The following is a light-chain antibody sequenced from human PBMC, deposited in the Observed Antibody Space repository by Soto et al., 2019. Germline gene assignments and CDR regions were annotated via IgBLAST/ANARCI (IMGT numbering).Light chain of an antibody. Sequence: EIVMTQSPATLSVSPGERATLSCRASQSVSSNLAWYQQKPGQAPRLLIYGASTRATGIPARFSGSGSGTEFTLTISTLQPDDCATYYCRQYNSYSWTFGQGTKVDI. CDR1: QSVSSN. J-gene: IGKJ1*01. V-gene: IGKV3-15*01. CDR3: RQYNSYSWT. CDR2: GAS.